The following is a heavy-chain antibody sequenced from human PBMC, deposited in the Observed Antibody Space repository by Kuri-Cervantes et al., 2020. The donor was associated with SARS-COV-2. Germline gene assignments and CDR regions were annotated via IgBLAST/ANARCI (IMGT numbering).Heavy chain of an antibody. Sequence: ETLSLTCTVSGGSISSSSYYWGWIRQPPGKGLEWIGSIYYSGSTYYNPSLKSRVTISVDTSKNQFSLKLSSVTAADTAVYYCARGLRGLTHDYWGQGTLVTVSS. CDR3: ARGLRGLTHDY. J-gene: IGHJ4*02. CDR1: GGSISSSSYY. CDR2: IYYSGST. D-gene: IGHD4/OR15-4a*01. V-gene: IGHV4-39*01.